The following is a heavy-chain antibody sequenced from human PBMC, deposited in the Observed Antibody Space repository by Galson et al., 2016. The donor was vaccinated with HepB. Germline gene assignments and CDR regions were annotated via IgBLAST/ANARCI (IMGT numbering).Heavy chain of an antibody. CDR1: TFTFSDYS. V-gene: IGHV3-21*01. CDR2: ISGRSSYI. Sequence: SLRLSCAASTFTFSDYSMNWVRQAPGKGLGWVSFISGRSSYIYYADSVEGRFTVSRGNAKNSLYLQMNSLRAEDTAVYYCARVSPVDYYYYMDVWGRGTTVTVS. J-gene: IGHJ6*03. CDR3: ARVSPVDYYYYMDV.